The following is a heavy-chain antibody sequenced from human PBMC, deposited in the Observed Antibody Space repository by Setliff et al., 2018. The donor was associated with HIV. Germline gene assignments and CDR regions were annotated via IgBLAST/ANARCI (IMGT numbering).Heavy chain of an antibody. CDR2: FYPGTGGT. CDR3: ARAALGGGNDYFGY. CDR1: GYTFNDFV. J-gene: IGHJ4*02. Sequence: ASVKVSCKTSGYTFNDFVIHWVRQAPGQRPEYMGWFYPGTGGTGYSPRFQGRLTFSRDTSATTAHVEVNSLTSEDTAVYYCARAALGGGNDYFGYWGQGALVTVSS. V-gene: IGHV1-3*01. D-gene: IGHD3-16*01.